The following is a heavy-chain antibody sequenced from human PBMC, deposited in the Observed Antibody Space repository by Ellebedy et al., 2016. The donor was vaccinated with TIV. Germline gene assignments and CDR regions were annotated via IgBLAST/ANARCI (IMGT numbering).Heavy chain of an antibody. CDR2: ISTSSSYT. CDR1: GFTFSDYY. Sequence: GESLKISCVASGFTFSDYYMSWIRQAPGKGLEWVSTISTSSSYTKCADSVKGRFTISRDTSKNTVYLQMHSLRADDTAVYFCARDLGSVAGFDFWGQGTLVTVSS. J-gene: IGHJ4*02. D-gene: IGHD6-19*01. CDR3: ARDLGSVAGFDF. V-gene: IGHV3-11*05.